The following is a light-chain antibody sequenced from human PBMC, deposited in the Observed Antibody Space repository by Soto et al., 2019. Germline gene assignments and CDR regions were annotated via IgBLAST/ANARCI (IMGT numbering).Light chain of an antibody. Sequence: LTQPHSVSESPGKTVTISCTRSSGSIASNYVQWYQQRPGSAPTTVIYEDNQRPSGVPDRFSGSIDSSSNSASLNISGLKTEDEADYYCQSYDSSNVVFGGGTKLTVL. CDR2: EDN. J-gene: IGLJ2*01. CDR1: SGSIASNY. CDR3: QSYDSSNVV. V-gene: IGLV6-57*04.